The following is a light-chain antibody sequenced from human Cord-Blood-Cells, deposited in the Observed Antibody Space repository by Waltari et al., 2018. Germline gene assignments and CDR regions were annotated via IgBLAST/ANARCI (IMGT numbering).Light chain of an antibody. Sequence: QSALTQPASVSGSPGQSITISCTGISSDVGGYNYVSWYQQQPGKAPKLMIYDGSKRPSGVSNRFSGSKSGNTASLTISGLQAEDEADYYCSSYTSSSTPFYVFGAGTKVTVL. CDR1: SSDVGGYNY. CDR2: DGS. CDR3: SSYTSSSTPFYV. J-gene: IGLJ1*01. V-gene: IGLV2-14*03.